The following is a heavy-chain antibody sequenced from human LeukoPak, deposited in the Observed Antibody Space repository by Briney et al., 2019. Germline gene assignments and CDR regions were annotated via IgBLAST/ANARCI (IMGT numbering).Heavy chain of an antibody. CDR2: ISAYNGNT. D-gene: IGHD3/OR15-3a*01. V-gene: IGHV1-18*01. CDR1: GYTFTSHG. CDR3: ARWTGYYEGGGGLHHYMDV. Sequence: ASVKVSCKASGYTFTSHGISWVRQAPGQGLEWMGWISAYNGNTNYAQNLQDRVTMTTDTSTSTAYMELRSLRSDDTAVYYCARWTGYYEGGGGLHHYMDVWGKGTPVTVSS. J-gene: IGHJ6*03.